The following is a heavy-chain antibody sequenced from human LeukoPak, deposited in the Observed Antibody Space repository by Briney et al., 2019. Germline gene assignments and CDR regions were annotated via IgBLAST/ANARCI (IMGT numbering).Heavy chain of an antibody. CDR2: IYYSGST. D-gene: IGHD2/OR15-2a*01. J-gene: IGHJ6*03. Sequence: ENLSLPCTVSGVSISSHYRSWIRQPPGNGLEWIGYIYYSGSTNYTPSLKGRVTISVDTSKNQFSLKLSSVTAADTAVYYCARTPRISGYYYYMDVWGKGTTVTVSS. V-gene: IGHV4-59*11. CDR3: ARTPRISGYYYYMDV. CDR1: GVSISSHY.